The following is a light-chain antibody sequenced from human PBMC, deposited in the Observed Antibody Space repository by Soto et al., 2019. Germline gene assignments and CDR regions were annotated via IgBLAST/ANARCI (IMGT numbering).Light chain of an antibody. J-gene: IGKJ3*01. CDR2: GAA. CDR3: QQYNGSPFT. Sequence: EIVLTQSPGTLSLSPGERATLSSRANQSISHYLAWYQQKPGQSPRLLIYGAASRAIGIPDRFNGSGSETTFTLTISRLQPEDFALYYCQQYNGSPFTFGPGTKVDIK. CDR1: QSISHY. V-gene: IGKV3-20*01.